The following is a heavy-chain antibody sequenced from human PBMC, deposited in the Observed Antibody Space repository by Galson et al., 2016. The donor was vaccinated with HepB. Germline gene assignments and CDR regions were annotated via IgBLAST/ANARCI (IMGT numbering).Heavy chain of an antibody. Sequence: SVKVSCKASGYTFTNYYIHWVRQAPGQGLEWMGIINPTDVITPYAQKFKGRVTMTRDTYTSTVYMELSSLRSADTAVYYCERGADSGYDLGDYWGQGTLVTVSS. CDR1: GYTFTNYY. J-gene: IGHJ4*02. D-gene: IGHD5-12*01. V-gene: IGHV1-46*01. CDR2: INPTDVIT. CDR3: ERGADSGYDLGDY.